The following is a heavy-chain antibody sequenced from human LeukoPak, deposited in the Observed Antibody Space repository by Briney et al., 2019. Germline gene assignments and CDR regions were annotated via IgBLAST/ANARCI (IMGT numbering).Heavy chain of an antibody. CDR3: ARDDYYDSSGLFDY. J-gene: IGHJ4*02. V-gene: IGHV1-8*03. D-gene: IGHD3-22*01. Sequence: GASVKVSCKASGYTFTSYDISWVRQATGQGLEWMGWMNPNSGNTGYAQKFQGRVTITRNTSISTAYMELSSLRSEDTAVYYCARDDYYDSSGLFDYWGQGTLVTVSS. CDR1: GYTFTSYD. CDR2: MNPNSGNT.